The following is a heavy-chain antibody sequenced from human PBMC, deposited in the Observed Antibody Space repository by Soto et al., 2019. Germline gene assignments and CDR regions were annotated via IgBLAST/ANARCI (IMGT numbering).Heavy chain of an antibody. J-gene: IGHJ6*02. CDR1: FSSYD. V-gene: IGHV1-8*01. Sequence: QVQLVQSGAEVKKPGTSVKVACTFSSYDINWVRQAAGQGPEWMAWMNPNSGETRYAQKFQGRVTMTRDTSKFTAYMELSNLRSEDTAVYYCARGPGSSDWGVSYYYMDVWDQGTTVTVSS. CDR3: ARGPGSSDWGVSYYYMDV. D-gene: IGHD2-15*01. CDR2: MNPNSGET.